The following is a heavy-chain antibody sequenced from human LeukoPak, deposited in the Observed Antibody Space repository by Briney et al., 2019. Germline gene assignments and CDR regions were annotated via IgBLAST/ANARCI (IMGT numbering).Heavy chain of an antibody. J-gene: IGHJ4*02. Sequence: GGSLRLXCAASGFTFSSYSMNWVRQAPGKGLEWVSSISSSSSYIYYADSVKGRFTISRDNAKNSLYLQMNSLRAEDTAVYYCARDLRIIGDYWGQGTLVTVSS. CDR3: ARDLRIIGDY. D-gene: IGHD2/OR15-2a*01. CDR2: ISSSSSYI. V-gene: IGHV3-21*01. CDR1: GFTFSSYS.